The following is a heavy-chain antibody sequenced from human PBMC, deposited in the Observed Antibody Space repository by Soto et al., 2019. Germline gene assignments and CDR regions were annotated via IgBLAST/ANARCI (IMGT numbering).Heavy chain of an antibody. D-gene: IGHD3-22*01. J-gene: IGHJ5*02. CDR1: GFTFGDYA. CDR2: IRSKAYGGTT. V-gene: IGHV3-49*03. CDR3: STNYYDRSGYDNWFDP. Sequence: GSLRLSCTASGFTFGDYAMSWFRQAPGKGLEWVGFIRSKAYGGTTEYAASVKGRFTISRDDSKSIAYLQMNSLKTEDTAVYYCSTNYYDRSGYDNWFDPWGQGTLVTVS.